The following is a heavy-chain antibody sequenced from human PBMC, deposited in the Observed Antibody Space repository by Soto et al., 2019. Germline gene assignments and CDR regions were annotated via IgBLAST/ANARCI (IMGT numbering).Heavy chain of an antibody. CDR1: NYKFSSYG. CDR3: ARDLVRFLEWSDAFDI. Sequence: QVQLIQSGAEVKKPGASVKVSCKASNYKFSSYGISWVRQAPGQGLEWMGWISGYNGDTNYVQKFQGRVTMTTDTSTSTAYMELRSLRSDDTAMYYCARDLVRFLEWSDAFDIWGQGTMVTVSS. J-gene: IGHJ3*02. D-gene: IGHD3-3*01. V-gene: IGHV1-18*01. CDR2: ISGYNGDT.